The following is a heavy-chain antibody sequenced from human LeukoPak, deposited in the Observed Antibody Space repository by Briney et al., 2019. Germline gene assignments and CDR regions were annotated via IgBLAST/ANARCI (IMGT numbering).Heavy chain of an antibody. Sequence: SETLSLTCTVSGGSISSYYWSWIRQPPGKGLEWIGYIYYSGSTNYNPSLKSRVTISVDTSKNQFSLKLGSVSAADTAVYYCARSSGYLFDPWGQGILVTVSS. CDR3: ARSSGYLFDP. D-gene: IGHD3-22*01. CDR2: IYYSGST. J-gene: IGHJ5*02. CDR1: GGSISSYY. V-gene: IGHV4-59*08.